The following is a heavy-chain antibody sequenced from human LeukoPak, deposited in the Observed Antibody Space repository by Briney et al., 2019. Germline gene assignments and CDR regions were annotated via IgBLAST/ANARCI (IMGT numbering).Heavy chain of an antibody. CDR1: GFPLRRYW. Sequence: GGSVRLSHAASGFPLRRYWMNWVRQAPGKGLAWVASIKEDGSEKPYVDVAKSRFTISRDNSKNSLYLQMNSLRAEDTAVYYCVYCGTTACIIRFDHWGQGTLVTVSS. CDR3: VYCGTTACIIRFDH. V-gene: IGHV3-7*01. D-gene: IGHD4-23*01. J-gene: IGHJ4*02. CDR2: IKEDGSEK.